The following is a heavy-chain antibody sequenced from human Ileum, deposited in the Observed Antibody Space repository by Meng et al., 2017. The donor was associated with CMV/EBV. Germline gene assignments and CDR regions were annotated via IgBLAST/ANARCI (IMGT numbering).Heavy chain of an antibody. CDR1: GYTFTDYY. D-gene: IGHD3-3*02. CDR2: INPRFGNT. CDR3: AKELDL. Sequence: ASVRFSCEASGYTFTDYYINWVRRAPGQGLEWVGKINPRFGNTDYAQKFQGRVTMTRDTSTNTVYMELFSLTPDDAAVYYCAKELDLWGQGTLVTVSS. V-gene: IGHV1-46*01. J-gene: IGHJ4*02.